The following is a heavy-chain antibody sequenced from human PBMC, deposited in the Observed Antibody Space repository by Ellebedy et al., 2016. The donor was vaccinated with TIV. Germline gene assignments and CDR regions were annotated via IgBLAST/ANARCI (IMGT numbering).Heavy chain of an antibody. Sequence: ASVKVSXXASGYTFTSYDINWVRQATGQGLEWMGWMNPNSGNTGYAQKFQGRVTMTRNTSISTAYMELSSLRSEDTAVYYCARGVFGSSTSCYCYWGQGTLVTVSS. CDR3: ARGVFGSSTSCYCY. D-gene: IGHD2-2*01. V-gene: IGHV1-8*01. J-gene: IGHJ4*02. CDR2: MNPNSGNT. CDR1: GYTFTSYD.